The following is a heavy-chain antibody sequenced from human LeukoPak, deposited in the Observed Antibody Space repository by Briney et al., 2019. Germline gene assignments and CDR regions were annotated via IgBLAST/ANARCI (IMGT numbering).Heavy chain of an antibody. Sequence: GGSLRLTCTVSGFTVTSTHMDWVRQAPGQGPEWVALIYDDGGTVYADSVKGRFTISRDNSKNMVYLLMNSLRPEDSAVYYCARDRAGRRSSWVEFDLWGQGTLVTVSS. D-gene: IGHD3-10*01. CDR3: ARDRAGRRSSWVEFDL. CDR1: GFTVTSTH. J-gene: IGHJ5*02. V-gene: IGHV3-53*05. CDR2: IYDDGGT.